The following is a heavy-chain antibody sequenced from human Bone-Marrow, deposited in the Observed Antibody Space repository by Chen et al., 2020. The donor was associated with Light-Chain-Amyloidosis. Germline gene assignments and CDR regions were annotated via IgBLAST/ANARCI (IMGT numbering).Heavy chain of an antibody. CDR2: ISSSGSTI. J-gene: IGHJ4*02. CDR1: GFSFSSYE. Sequence: EVQLVESGGGLLQPGGSLSFSCAASGFSFSSYEMNWVRQAPGKGLEWVSYISSSGSTIYYADSVKGRFTISRDNAKNSLYLQMNSLRAEDTAVYYCATTKGRWLPSYWGQGTLVTVSS. D-gene: IGHD5-12*01. V-gene: IGHV3-48*03. CDR3: ATTKGRWLPSY.